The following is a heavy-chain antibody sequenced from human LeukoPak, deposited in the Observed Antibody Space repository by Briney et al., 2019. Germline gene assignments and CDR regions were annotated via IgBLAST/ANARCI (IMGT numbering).Heavy chain of an antibody. Sequence: ASVKVSCKASGGTFSSYAISWVRQAPGQGLEWMGGIIPIFGTANYAQKFQGRATITADESTSTAYMELSSLRSEDTAVYYCASPHPYNTYYYYGMDAWGQGTTVTVSS. J-gene: IGHJ6*02. CDR2: IIPIFGTA. D-gene: IGHD3-16*02. V-gene: IGHV1-69*13. CDR3: ASPHPYNTYYYYGMDA. CDR1: GGTFSSYA.